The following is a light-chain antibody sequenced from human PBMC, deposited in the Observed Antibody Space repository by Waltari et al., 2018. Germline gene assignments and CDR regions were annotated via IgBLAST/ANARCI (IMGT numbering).Light chain of an antibody. V-gene: IGKV4-1*01. CDR2: WAS. Sequence: DIVMTQSPDSLAVSLGEKAPIHCKSNQSLLYNSNNKNYLAWYQQKPGQPLKLFFYWASSRESGVPDRFSGSGSGTDFTLTIGSLQAEDVAVYYCQQYYTAPYTFGQGTKLEIK. J-gene: IGKJ2*01. CDR3: QQYYTAPYT. CDR1: QSLLYNSNNKNY.